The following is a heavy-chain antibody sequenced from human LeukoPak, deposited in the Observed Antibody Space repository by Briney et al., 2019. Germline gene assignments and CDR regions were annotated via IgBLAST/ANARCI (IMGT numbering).Heavy chain of an antibody. D-gene: IGHD2-15*01. CDR2: MHSNGNS. CDR3: ARSNGHCSGGSCHDY. V-gene: IGHV4-59*08. J-gene: IGHJ4*02. Sequence: SETLSLTCTVSGGSVSSDYWSWIRQPPGKGLEWIGYMHSNGNSAYNPSLSSRVTVSLDTSKNQFSLRLESVAAADTAVYYCARSNGHCSGGSCHDYWGQGTLVTVSS. CDR1: GGSVSSDY.